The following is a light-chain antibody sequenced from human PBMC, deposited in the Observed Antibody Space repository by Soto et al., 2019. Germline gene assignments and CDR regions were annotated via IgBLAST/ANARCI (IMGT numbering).Light chain of an antibody. J-gene: IGKJ3*01. CDR3: MQALQTPFT. Sequence: DVVMTQSPLSLPVTTGEPASISCRSSHSLVHSNGYNYLDWYLQKPGQSPQLLIYLGSNRASGVPDRFSGSGSGTDFTLKISRVEAEDVGVYYCMQALQTPFTFGHGSMVDI. CDR2: LGS. CDR1: HSLVHSNGYNY. V-gene: IGKV2-28*01.